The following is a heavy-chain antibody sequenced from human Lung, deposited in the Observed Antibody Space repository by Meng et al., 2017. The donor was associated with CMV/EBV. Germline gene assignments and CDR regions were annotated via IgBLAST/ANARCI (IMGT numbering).Heavy chain of an antibody. Sequence: SQTLSLTCAISGDSVSSNSAAWNWIRQSPSRGLEWLGTTFYRSKWYNNYGVSVKSRITINADTSKNQLSLQLTSVTPEDTAVYFCARAGRSYLYYFDYWGQGTXVTVSS. D-gene: IGHD3-22*01. CDR1: GDSVSSNSAA. V-gene: IGHV6-1*01. CDR2: TFYRSKWYN. CDR3: ARAGRSYLYYFDY. J-gene: IGHJ4*02.